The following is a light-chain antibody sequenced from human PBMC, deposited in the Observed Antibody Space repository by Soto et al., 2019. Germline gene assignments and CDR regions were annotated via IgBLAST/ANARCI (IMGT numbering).Light chain of an antibody. CDR3: SSYTSSSTLGYV. CDR2: DVS. Sequence: QSALTQPASVSGFPGQSITISCTGTSSDVGGYNYVSWYQQHPGKAPKLMIYDVSNRPSGVSNRFSGSKSGNTASLTISGLQAEDEADCYCSSYTSSSTLGYVFGTGTKVTVL. CDR1: SSDVGGYNY. V-gene: IGLV2-14*01. J-gene: IGLJ1*01.